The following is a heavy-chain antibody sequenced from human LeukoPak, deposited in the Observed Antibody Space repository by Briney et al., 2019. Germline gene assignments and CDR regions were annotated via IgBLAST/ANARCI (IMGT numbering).Heavy chain of an antibody. D-gene: IGHD6-19*01. CDR2: ISGSGNT. J-gene: IGHJ5*02. CDR1: GFTFSTYV. CDR3: AREGGVSSDGFDP. V-gene: IGHV3-23*01. Sequence: GGSLRLSCAASGFTFSTYVMSWVRQAPGKGLEWVSGISGSGNTYYTDSVKGRFTISRDNSKNTLYLQMNSLRAEDTAVYYCAREGGVSSDGFDPWGQGTLVTVSS.